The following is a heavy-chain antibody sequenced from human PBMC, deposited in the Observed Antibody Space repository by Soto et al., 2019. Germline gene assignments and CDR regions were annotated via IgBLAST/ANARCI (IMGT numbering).Heavy chain of an antibody. Sequence: GESLKISCKGSGYSFTSYWIGWVRQMPGKGLEWMGIIYPGDSDTRYSPSFQGQVTISADKSISTAYLQWSSLKASDTAMYYCARLPDYGDYGGWFDPWGQGTLVTAPQ. D-gene: IGHD4-17*01. CDR1: GYSFTSYW. V-gene: IGHV5-51*01. CDR2: IYPGDSDT. J-gene: IGHJ5*02. CDR3: ARLPDYGDYGGWFDP.